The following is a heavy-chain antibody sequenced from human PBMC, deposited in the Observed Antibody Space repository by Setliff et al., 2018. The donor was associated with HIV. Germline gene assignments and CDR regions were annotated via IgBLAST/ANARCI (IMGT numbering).Heavy chain of an antibody. J-gene: IGHJ3*02. V-gene: IGHV4-4*07. CDR2: IYTSGNT. Sequence: SETLSLTCTVSGGSISSHYWSWIRQPAGKGLEWIGRIYTSGNTNYNPSLKSRVTISVDTSKNQFSLKLSSVTAADTAVYYCARRVVVLLWFGENTKDAFDIWGQGTMVTVSS. CDR1: GGSISSHY. D-gene: IGHD3-10*01. CDR3: ARRVVVLLWFGENTKDAFDI.